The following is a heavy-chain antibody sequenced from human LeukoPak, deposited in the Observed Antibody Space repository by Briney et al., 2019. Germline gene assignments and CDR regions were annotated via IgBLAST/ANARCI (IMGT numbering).Heavy chain of an antibody. Sequence: SETLSLTCTVSGGSISSSSYYWGWIRQPPGKGLEWIGSIYYSGSTYYNPSLKSRVTISVDTSKNQFSLKLNSVTAADTAVYYCARRGMGSSSSYWGQGTLVTVSS. CDR3: ARRGMGSSSSY. D-gene: IGHD6-6*01. J-gene: IGHJ4*02. CDR2: IYYSGST. CDR1: GGSISSSSYY. V-gene: IGHV4-39*01.